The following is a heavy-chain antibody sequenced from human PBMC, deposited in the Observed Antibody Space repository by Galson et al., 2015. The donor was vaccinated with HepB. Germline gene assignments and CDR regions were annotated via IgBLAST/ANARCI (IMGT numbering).Heavy chain of an antibody. Sequence: SLRLSCAASGFTFSSYGMHWVRQAPDKGLEWVAVISYDGSNKFYADSVKGRFTISRDNSKNTLYLQMNNLRAEDTAVYYCAKGEDTAMVEGPWAGYYYYGMDVWGQGTTVTVSS. J-gene: IGHJ6*02. CDR3: AKGEDTAMVEGPWAGYYYYGMDV. D-gene: IGHD5-18*01. V-gene: IGHV3-30*18. CDR2: ISYDGSNK. CDR1: GFTFSSYG.